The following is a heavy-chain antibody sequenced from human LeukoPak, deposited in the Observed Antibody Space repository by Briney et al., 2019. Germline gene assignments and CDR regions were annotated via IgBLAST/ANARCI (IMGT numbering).Heavy chain of an antibody. D-gene: IGHD6-13*01. V-gene: IGHV4-39*07. Sequence: PSETLSLTCTVSGGSISSSSYYWGWIRQPPGKGLEWIGSIYYSGSTYYNLSLKSRVTISVDTSKNQFSLKLSSVTAADTAVYYCARVPISIAAPLQFDPWGQGTLVTVSS. J-gene: IGHJ5*02. CDR2: IYYSGST. CDR3: ARVPISIAAPLQFDP. CDR1: GGSISSSSYY.